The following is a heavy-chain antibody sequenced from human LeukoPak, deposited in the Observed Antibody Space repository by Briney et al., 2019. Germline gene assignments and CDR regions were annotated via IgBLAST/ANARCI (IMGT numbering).Heavy chain of an antibody. CDR1: GGSISSNSYY. CDR2: INHSGST. V-gene: IGHV4-39*01. CDR3: ARQWLVSPLFDY. D-gene: IGHD6-19*01. Sequence: SETLSLTCTVSGGSISSNSYYWSWIRQPPGKGLEWIGEINHSGSTNYNPSLRSRVTVSVHTSKNQLSLKLSSVTAADTAVYYCARQWLVSPLFDYWGQGTLVTVSS. J-gene: IGHJ4*02.